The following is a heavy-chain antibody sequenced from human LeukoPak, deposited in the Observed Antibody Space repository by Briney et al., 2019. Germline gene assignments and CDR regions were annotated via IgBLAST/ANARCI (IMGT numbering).Heavy chain of an antibody. Sequence: GGSLRLYCAASGFTFSSYGMHWVRQAPGKGLEWVAVISYDGSNKYYADSVKGRFTISRDNSKNTLYLQMNSLRAEDTAVYYCAKGTSDYSNYNNWFDPWGQGTLVTVSS. J-gene: IGHJ5*02. CDR1: GFTFSSYG. CDR3: AKGTSDYSNYNNWFDP. D-gene: IGHD4-11*01. CDR2: ISYDGSNK. V-gene: IGHV3-30*18.